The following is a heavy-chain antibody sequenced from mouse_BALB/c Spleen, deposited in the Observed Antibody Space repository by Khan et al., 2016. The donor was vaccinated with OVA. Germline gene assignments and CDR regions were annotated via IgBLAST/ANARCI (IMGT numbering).Heavy chain of an antibody. Sequence: QVQLKQSGAELARPGASVKMSCKASGYTITSNTMHWVKQRPGQGLEWIGYINPSSGNTKYNQKFKDKATMTADTSSSTAYMQLSSLTSEDSAVYYCARTLDRWGQGTTLTVSS. CDR1: GYTITSNT. J-gene: IGHJ2*01. D-gene: IGHD3-2*01. V-gene: IGHV1-4*01. CDR3: ARTLDR. CDR2: INPSSGNT.